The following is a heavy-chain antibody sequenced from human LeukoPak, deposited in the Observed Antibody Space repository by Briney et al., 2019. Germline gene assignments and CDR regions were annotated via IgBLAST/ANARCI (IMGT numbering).Heavy chain of an antibody. D-gene: IGHD5-18*01. CDR1: GFTVSSSY. J-gene: IGHJ4*02. CDR2: IYSGGST. CDR3: AKGYNYAYEY. V-gene: IGHV3-53*01. Sequence: GGSLRLSCAASGFTVSSSYMSWVRQAPGKGLEWVSLIYSGGSTYYAASVKGRFTISRDNSRNTLYLQMNSLRPEDTAVYYCAKGYNYAYEYWGQGTLVTVSS.